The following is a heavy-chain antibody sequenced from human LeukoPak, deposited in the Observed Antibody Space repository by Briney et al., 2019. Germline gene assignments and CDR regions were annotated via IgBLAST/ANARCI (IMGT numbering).Heavy chain of an antibody. CDR1: GGSISSCY. Sequence: SETLSLTCTVSGGSISSCYWSWIRQPPGKGLEWIGYIYYTGSTNYSPSLKSRVTISLDTSKNQFSLELSSVTAADTAVYYCARDSTLAAAGTDYWGQGTLVTVSS. CDR2: IYYTGST. CDR3: ARDSTLAAAGTDY. J-gene: IGHJ4*02. D-gene: IGHD6-13*01. V-gene: IGHV4-59*01.